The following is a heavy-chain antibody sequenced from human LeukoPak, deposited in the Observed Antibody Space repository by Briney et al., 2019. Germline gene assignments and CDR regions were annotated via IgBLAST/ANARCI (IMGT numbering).Heavy chain of an antibody. V-gene: IGHV3-48*03. CDR1: GFTFSSYE. CDR3: ARVDSYGPTFDY. J-gene: IGHJ4*02. D-gene: IGHD5-18*01. CDR2: ISSSGRMI. Sequence: GGSLRLSCAASGFTFSSYEMNWVRQAPGEGLEWVSYISSSGRMIHYADSVKGRFTISRDNAKNTLYLQMNSLRADDTAVYYCARVDSYGPTFDYWGQGTLVTVSS.